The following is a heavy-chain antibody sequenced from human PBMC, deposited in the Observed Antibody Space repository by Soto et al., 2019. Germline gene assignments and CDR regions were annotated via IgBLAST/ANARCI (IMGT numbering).Heavy chain of an antibody. CDR1: GGSISSSSYY. D-gene: IGHD6-19*01. Sequence: SETLSLTCTVSGGSISSSSYYWGWIRQPPGKGLEWIGSIYYSGSTYYNPSLKSRVTISVDTSKNQFSLKLSSVTAADTAVYYCARPSYSGGWSNAFDIWGQGKMVTVSS. CDR2: IYYSGST. V-gene: IGHV4-39*01. J-gene: IGHJ3*02. CDR3: ARPSYSGGWSNAFDI.